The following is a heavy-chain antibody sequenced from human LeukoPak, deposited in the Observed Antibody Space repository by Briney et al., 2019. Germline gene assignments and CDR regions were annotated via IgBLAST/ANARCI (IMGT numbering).Heavy chain of an antibody. V-gene: IGHV1-69*13. D-gene: IGHD6-13*01. CDR3: ARDKEDSSSWYSYTPNWFDP. CDR2: IIPIFGTA. J-gene: IGHJ5*02. Sequence: SVKVSCKASGGTFSSYAISWVRQAPGQGLEWMGGIIPIFGTANYAQKFQGRVTITADESTSTAYMELSSLRSEDTAVYYCARDKEDSSSWYSYTPNWFDPWGQGTLVTVSS. CDR1: GGTFSSYA.